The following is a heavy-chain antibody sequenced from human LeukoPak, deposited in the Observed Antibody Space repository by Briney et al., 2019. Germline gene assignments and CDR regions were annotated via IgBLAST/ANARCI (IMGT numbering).Heavy chain of an antibody. Sequence: SETLSLTCTVSVGSISSSSYYWGWIRQPPGKGLEWIGSIYYSGSTYYNPSLKSRVTISVDTSKNQFSLQLNSVTPDDTAVYYCARSRNYAMDVWGQGTTVTVSS. V-gene: IGHV4-39*01. CDR2: IYYSGST. CDR3: ARSRNYAMDV. J-gene: IGHJ6*02. CDR1: VGSISSSSYY.